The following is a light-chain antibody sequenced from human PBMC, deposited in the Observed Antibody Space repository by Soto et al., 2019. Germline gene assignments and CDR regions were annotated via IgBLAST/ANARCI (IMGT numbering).Light chain of an antibody. CDR2: DAS. CDR1: QSISSW. CDR3: QQEKT. V-gene: IGKV1-5*01. J-gene: IGKJ1*01. Sequence: DIQMTQSPSTLSASVGDRVTITCRASQSISSWLAWYQQKPGKAPKLLIYDASSLESGVPSRFSGSGSGTEFTLTISSLQPDDFATYYCQQEKTFGQGTK.